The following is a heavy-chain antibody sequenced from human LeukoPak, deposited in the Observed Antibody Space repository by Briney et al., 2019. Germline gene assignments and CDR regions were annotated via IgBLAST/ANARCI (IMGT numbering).Heavy chain of an antibody. CDR3: SGPYSGWDLYPFDY. V-gene: IGHV3-73*01. CDR1: GFSFSDSA. J-gene: IGHJ4*02. Sequence: SGGSLRLSCEPSGFSFSDSAVHWVRQASGEGLEWVGRIRRKEYNYVTAYAASVRGRFTIYSDDSKNTAYLQMNSLKTEDTAVYYCSGPYSGWDLYPFDYWYQGVLVTVSA. D-gene: IGHD6-19*01. CDR2: IRRKEYNYVT.